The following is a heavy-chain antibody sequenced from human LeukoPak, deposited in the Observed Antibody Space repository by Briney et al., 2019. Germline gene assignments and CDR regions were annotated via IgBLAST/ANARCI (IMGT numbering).Heavy chain of an antibody. J-gene: IGHJ3*02. CDR3: ASDRGALDI. CDR1: GFNFRNLW. V-gene: IGHV3-7*05. Sequence: GRSLRLSCVASGFNFRNLWMSWVRQAPGKGLEWVANINQLGSENDYVDSVKGRFIIFRDNDQKSLFLQMNSLRAEDTAVYYCASDRGALDIWGQGTMVTVSS. D-gene: IGHD3-10*01. CDR2: INQLGSEN.